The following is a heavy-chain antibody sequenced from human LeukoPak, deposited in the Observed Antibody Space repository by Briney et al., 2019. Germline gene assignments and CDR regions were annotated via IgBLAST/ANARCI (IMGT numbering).Heavy chain of an antibody. CDR3: AGRPVGGWVDY. CDR1: GGSISSYY. CDR2: IYYSGST. J-gene: IGHJ4*02. V-gene: IGHV4-59*08. D-gene: IGHD6-19*01. Sequence: PSETLSLTCTVSGGSISSYYWSWIRQPPGKGLEWIGYIYYSGSTNYNPSLKSRVTISVDTSKNQFSLKLSSVTAADTAVYYCAGRPVGGWVDYWGQGTLVTVSS.